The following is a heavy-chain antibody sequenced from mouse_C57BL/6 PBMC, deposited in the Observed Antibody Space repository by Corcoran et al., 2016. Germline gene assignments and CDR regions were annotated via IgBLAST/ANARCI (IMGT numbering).Heavy chain of an antibody. CDR2: ISYDGSN. Sequence: DVQLQESGPGLVKPSQSLSLTCSVTGYSITSGYYWNWIRQFPGNKLEWMGYISYDGSNNYNPSLKNRISITRDTSKNQFFLKLNSVTTEDTATYYGARTVIYYDYDGFAYWGQGTLVTVSA. CDR1: GYSITSGYY. D-gene: IGHD2-4*01. J-gene: IGHJ3*01. CDR3: ARTVIYYDYDGFAY. V-gene: IGHV3-6*01.